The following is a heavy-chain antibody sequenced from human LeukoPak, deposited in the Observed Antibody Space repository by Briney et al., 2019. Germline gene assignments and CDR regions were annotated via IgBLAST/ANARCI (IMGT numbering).Heavy chain of an antibody. D-gene: IGHD2-15*01. CDR1: GYTFTSYY. CDR3: ATTYCSDGSCYWFSLDY. CDR2: INPSGGST. J-gene: IGHJ4*02. Sequence: GSSVKVSCKASGYTFTSYYMHWVRQAPGQGLEWMGIINPSGGSTSYAQKFQGRVTMTRDMSTSTVYMELSSLRSEDTAVYYCATTYCSDGSCYWFSLDYWGQGTLVTVSS. V-gene: IGHV1-46*01.